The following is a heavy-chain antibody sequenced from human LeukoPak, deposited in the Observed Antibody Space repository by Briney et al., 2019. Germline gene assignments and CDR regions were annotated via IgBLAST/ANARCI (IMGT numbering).Heavy chain of an antibody. CDR1: GFTFSSYW. V-gene: IGHV3-74*01. Sequence: PGGSLRFSCAASGFTFSSYWMHWVRQAPGKGLVWVSRINSDGISTSFADSVKGRFTISRDNAKNTLHLQMNSLRAEDTAVYYCARGYYGFDYWGQGTLVTVSS. J-gene: IGHJ4*02. D-gene: IGHD3-10*01. CDR2: INSDGIST. CDR3: ARGYYGFDY.